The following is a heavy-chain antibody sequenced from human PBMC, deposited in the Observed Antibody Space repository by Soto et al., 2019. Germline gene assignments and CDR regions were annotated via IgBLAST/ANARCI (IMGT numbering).Heavy chain of an antibody. CDR2: VNSGGNT. J-gene: IGHJ6*03. D-gene: IGHD2-15*01. CDR3: ARDDVYCRGGRCFGVPMDV. Sequence: PGGSLRLSCSASGFTVSSKYMSWVRQPPGKEPEWVALVNSGGNTYYAESVKGRFTISRDSSKNTLDLQLNSLRAEDTAVYYCARDDVYCRGGRCFGVPMDVLGKGTTVTVSS. CDR1: GFTVSSKY. V-gene: IGHV3-66*01.